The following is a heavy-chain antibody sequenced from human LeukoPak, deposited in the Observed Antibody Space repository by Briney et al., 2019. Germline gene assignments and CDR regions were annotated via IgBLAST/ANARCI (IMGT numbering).Heavy chain of an antibody. V-gene: IGHV1-18*01. Sequence: ASVMVSCKASGYTFTSYGISWVRQAPGQGLEWMGWISAYNGNTNYAQKLQGRVTMTTDTSTSTAYMELRSLRSDDTAVYYCARAAPYSSSWYPTLSSSGWYEFDYWGQGTLVTVSS. CDR3: ARAAPYSSSWYPTLSSSGWYEFDY. J-gene: IGHJ4*02. D-gene: IGHD6-13*01. CDR1: GYTFTSYG. CDR2: ISAYNGNT.